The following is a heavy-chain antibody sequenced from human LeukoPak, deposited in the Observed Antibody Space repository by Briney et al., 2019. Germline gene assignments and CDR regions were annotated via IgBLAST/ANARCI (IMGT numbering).Heavy chain of an antibody. CDR3: ARARYGGNSPRDAFDI. V-gene: IGHV4-59*01. Sequence: SETLSLTCTVSGGSISSYYWSWIRQPPGKGLEWIGYIYYSGSTNYNPSLKSRVTISVDTSKNQFSLKLSSVTAADTAVYYCARARYGGNSPRDAFDIWGQGTMVTVSS. CDR1: GGSISSYY. CDR2: IYYSGST. D-gene: IGHD4-23*01. J-gene: IGHJ3*02.